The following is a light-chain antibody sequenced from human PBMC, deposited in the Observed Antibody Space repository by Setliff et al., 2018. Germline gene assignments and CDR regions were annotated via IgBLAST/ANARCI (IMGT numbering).Light chain of an antibody. J-gene: IGLJ1*01. Sequence: QSALAQPASVSGSPGQSFTFPCTGSSSDVGGYDYVSWYQQHPGKAPKLLIYDVTNRPSGVSNRCSGSKSGNTASLTISGLQAEGEAEYFCSSYTVGSTLSVFGTGTKVTVL. V-gene: IGLV2-14*03. CDR2: DVT. CDR1: SSDVGGYDY. CDR3: SSYTVGSTLSV.